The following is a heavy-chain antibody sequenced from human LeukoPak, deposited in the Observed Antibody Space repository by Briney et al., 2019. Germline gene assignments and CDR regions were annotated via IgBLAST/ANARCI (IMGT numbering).Heavy chain of an antibody. D-gene: IGHD3-22*01. CDR1: GFTFSSYA. CDR2: ISGSGGST. J-gene: IGHJ4*02. Sequence: GGSLRLSCAASGFTFSSYAMSWVRQAPGKGLEWVSAISGSGGSTYYADSVKGRFTISRDNSKNTLYLQMNSLRAEDTAVYYCAKRGDYYDSSGYYEFDYWGQGTLVTVSS. V-gene: IGHV3-23*01. CDR3: AKRGDYYDSSGYYEFDY.